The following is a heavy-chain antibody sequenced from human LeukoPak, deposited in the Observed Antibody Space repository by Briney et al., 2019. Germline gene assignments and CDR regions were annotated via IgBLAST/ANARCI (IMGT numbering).Heavy chain of an antibody. CDR1: GYTFTSYA. D-gene: IGHD3-22*01. Sequence: ASVKVSCKASGYTFTSYAIIWVRQAPGQGLEWMGWISGYNGNTKSSQSLQDRVIMTTDTSMRTAYMELRSLRPDDTAVYYCARVYLGIYYDGSPSPFDYWGQGTLVTVSS. CDR3: ARVYLGIYYDGSPSPFDY. CDR2: ISGYNGNT. J-gene: IGHJ4*02. V-gene: IGHV1-18*01.